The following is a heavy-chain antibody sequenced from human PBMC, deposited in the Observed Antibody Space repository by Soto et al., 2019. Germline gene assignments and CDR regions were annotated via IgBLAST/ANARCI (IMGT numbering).Heavy chain of an antibody. D-gene: IGHD3-10*01. CDR1: GYTFTTYG. CDR3: ARPPYYYGSGSFLSPYLDY. CDR2: ISAYNGNT. J-gene: IGHJ4*02. V-gene: IGHV1-18*01. Sequence: QVQLVQSGAEVKKPGASVKVSCKASGYTFTTYGISWVRQAPGQGLEWMGWISAYNGNTDYAQKLQGSVTMTTDTSTSTAYMELRSLRSDDTAVYYCARPPYYYGSGSFLSPYLDYWGQGTLVTVSS.